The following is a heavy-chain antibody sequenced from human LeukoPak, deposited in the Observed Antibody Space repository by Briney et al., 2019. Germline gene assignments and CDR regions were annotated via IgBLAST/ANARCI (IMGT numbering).Heavy chain of an antibody. CDR2: IYSGGST. CDR1: GFTISSNY. V-gene: IGHV3-53*01. CDR3: ARDNSDGDYGDAFDI. Sequence: SGGSLRLSCAASGFTISSNYMSWVRQAPGKGLEWVSVIYSGGSTYYADSVKGRFTISRDNSKNTLYLQMNSLRAEDTAVYYCARDNSDGDYGDAFDIWGQGTMVTVSS. D-gene: IGHD4-17*01. J-gene: IGHJ3*02.